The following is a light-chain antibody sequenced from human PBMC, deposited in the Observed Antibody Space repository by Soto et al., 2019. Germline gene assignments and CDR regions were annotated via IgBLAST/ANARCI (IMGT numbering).Light chain of an antibody. J-gene: IGLJ3*02. CDR1: SRDVGAYDF. V-gene: IGLV2-14*01. CDR2: EVT. CDR3: SAYSNFRV. Sequence: QSALTQPASVSGSLGQSITIPCTGTSRDVGAYDFVSWYQQYPGKAPKLVIYEVTNRPSGVSNRFSGSKSGNTASLTISGLQAEDDADYYCSAYSNFRVFGGGTKLTVL.